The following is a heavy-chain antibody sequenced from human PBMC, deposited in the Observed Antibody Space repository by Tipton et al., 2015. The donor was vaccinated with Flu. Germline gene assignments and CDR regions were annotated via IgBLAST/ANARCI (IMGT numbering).Heavy chain of an antibody. CDR1: GFTFSNYE. Sequence: GSLRLSCAASGFTFSNYEMNWVRQAPGKGLEWVSYISSSGDTIYDADFVKGRFTISRDNAKKSLYLQMNSLRADDTAVYYCARYISGWFRYFDHWGQGTLVTVSS. CDR3: ARYISGWFRYFDH. CDR2: ISSSGDTI. V-gene: IGHV3-48*03. D-gene: IGHD6-19*01. J-gene: IGHJ4*02.